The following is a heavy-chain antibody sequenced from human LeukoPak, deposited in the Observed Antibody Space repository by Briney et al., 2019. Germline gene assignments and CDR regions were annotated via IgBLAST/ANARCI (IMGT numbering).Heavy chain of an antibody. Sequence: ASVKVSCKTSGYTFTANYINWLRQAPGQGLEWMGWINPNSGGTNYAQKFKGRVTMTGDTSISTAYMELSRLRSDDTAVYYCAREHISTDWYFDLWGRGTLVTVSS. J-gene: IGHJ2*01. CDR2: INPNSGGT. CDR3: AREHISTDWYFDL. CDR1: GYTFTANY. V-gene: IGHV1-2*02. D-gene: IGHD2/OR15-2a*01.